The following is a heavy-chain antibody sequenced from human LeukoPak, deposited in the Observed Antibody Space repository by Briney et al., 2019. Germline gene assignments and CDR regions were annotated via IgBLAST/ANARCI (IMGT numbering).Heavy chain of an antibody. J-gene: IGHJ3*02. CDR3: ARDHSRNVGGLDAFDI. CDR1: GGTFSSYA. Sequence: GASVKVSCTASGGTFSSYAISWVRQAPGQGLEWMGGIIPIFGTADYAQKFQGRVTITTDESTSTAYMELSSLRSEDTAVYYCARDHSRNVGGLDAFDIWGQGTMVTVSS. CDR2: IIPIFGTA. D-gene: IGHD1-14*01. V-gene: IGHV1-69*05.